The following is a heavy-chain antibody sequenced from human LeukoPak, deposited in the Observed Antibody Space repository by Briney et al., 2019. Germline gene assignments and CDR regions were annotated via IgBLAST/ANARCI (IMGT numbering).Heavy chain of an antibody. V-gene: IGHV4-4*07. Sequence: SETLSLTCTVSGGSISSYYWSWIRQPAGKGLEWIGRFYTSGSTNYNPSLKSRVTMSVDTSKNQFSLKLSSVTAADTSVYYCARDWSGRRMIVVAYNWFDPWGQGTLVTVSS. J-gene: IGHJ5*02. D-gene: IGHD3-22*01. CDR1: GGSISSYY. CDR2: FYTSGST. CDR3: ARDWSGRRMIVVAYNWFDP.